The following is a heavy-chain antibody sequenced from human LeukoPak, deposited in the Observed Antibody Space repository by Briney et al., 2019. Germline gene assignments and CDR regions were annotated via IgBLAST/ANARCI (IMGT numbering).Heavy chain of an antibody. D-gene: IGHD5/OR15-5a*01. CDR2: IGGSGANT. V-gene: IGHV3-23*01. CDR3: TKDSSVPFGITD. Sequence: GRSLRLSCAASGFTFSEYAMSWVRQAPGKGLEWVSAIGGSGANTYYADSVKGRFTISRDNSKSTLSLQMNFLRAEDTAVYYCTKDSSVPFGITDWGQGTLVTVSS. CDR1: GFTFSEYA. J-gene: IGHJ4*02.